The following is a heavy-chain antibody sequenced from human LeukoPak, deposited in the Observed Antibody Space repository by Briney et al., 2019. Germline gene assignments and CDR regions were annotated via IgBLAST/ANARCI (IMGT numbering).Heavy chain of an antibody. CDR1: GGSFSGYY. Sequence: SETLSLTCAVYGGSFSGYYWSWIRQPPGKGLEWIGEINHSGSTNYNPSLKSRVTISVDTSKNQFSLKLSSVTAADTAVYYCAKWTDGADYWGQGTLVTVSS. CDR3: AKWTDGADY. V-gene: IGHV4-34*01. CDR2: INHSGST. D-gene: IGHD2-8*01. J-gene: IGHJ4*02.